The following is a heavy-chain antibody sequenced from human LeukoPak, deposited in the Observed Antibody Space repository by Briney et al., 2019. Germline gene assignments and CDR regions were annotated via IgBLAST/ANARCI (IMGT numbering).Heavy chain of an antibody. Sequence: PSETLSPTCTVSGDSISSSNYCWGWIRQPPGKGLEWIGSIYYSGSTYYNSSLKSRVTISVDTSKNQFSLKLSSVTAADTAVYYCARVPTPLYDSSGYYAFDIWGQGTMVTVSS. CDR1: GDSISSSNYC. CDR2: IYYSGST. D-gene: IGHD3-22*01. J-gene: IGHJ3*02. V-gene: IGHV4-39*07. CDR3: ARVPTPLYDSSGYYAFDI.